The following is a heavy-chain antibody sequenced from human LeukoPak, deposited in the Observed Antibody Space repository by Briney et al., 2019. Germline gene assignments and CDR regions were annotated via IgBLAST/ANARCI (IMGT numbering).Heavy chain of an antibody. V-gene: IGHV3-23*01. CDR1: GFTFSSYA. Sequence: GGSLRLSCAASGFTFSSYAMSWVRQAPGKGLEWVSAISGSGGSTYYADSVKGRFTISRDNSKNTLYLRMNSLRAEDTAVYYCALLYCGGDCYFRYWGQGTLVTVSS. D-gene: IGHD2-21*02. J-gene: IGHJ4*02. CDR2: ISGSGGST. CDR3: ALLYCGGDCYFRY.